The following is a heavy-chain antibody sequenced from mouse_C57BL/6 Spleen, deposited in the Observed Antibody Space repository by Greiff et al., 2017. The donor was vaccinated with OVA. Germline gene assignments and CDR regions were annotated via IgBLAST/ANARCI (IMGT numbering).Heavy chain of an antibody. J-gene: IGHJ1*03. CDR1: GYTFTGYW. D-gene: IGHD1-1*01. CDR3: ARWAYYYGSPLWYFDV. CDR2: ISPGSGST. Sequence: VHLQQSGAELMKPGASVKLSCKATGYTFTGYWIEWVKQRPGHGLEWIGEISPGSGSTNYNEKFKGKATFTADTSSNTAYMQLSSLTTEDSAIYYCARWAYYYGSPLWYFDVWGTGTTVTVSS. V-gene: IGHV1-9*01.